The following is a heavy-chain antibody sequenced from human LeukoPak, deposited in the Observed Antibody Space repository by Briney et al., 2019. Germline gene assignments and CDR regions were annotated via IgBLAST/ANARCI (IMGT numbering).Heavy chain of an antibody. CDR1: GFTFSSYS. Sequence: GGSLRLSCAASGFTFSSYSMNWVRQAPGKGLEWVSSISSSSSYIYYADSVKGRFTISRDNAKNSLYPQMNSLRAEDTAVYYCARGELDTAMGVLNWFDPWGQGTLVTVPS. CDR3: ARGELDTAMGVLNWFDP. CDR2: ISSSSSYI. V-gene: IGHV3-21*01. J-gene: IGHJ5*02. D-gene: IGHD5-18*01.